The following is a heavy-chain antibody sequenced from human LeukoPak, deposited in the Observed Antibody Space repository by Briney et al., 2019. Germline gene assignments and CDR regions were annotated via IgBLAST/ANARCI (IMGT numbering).Heavy chain of an antibody. V-gene: IGHV3-30-3*01. D-gene: IGHD2-2*02. J-gene: IGHJ4*02. CDR2: ISYDGSNK. Sequence: PGGSLRLSCAASGFTFSSYAMHWVRQAPGKGLEWVAVISYDGSNKYYADSVKGRFTISRDNSKNTLYLQMNSLRAEDTAVYYCARDGCSSTSCYNGWEKLTPFDYWGQGTLVTVSS. CDR1: GFTFSSYA. CDR3: ARDGCSSTSCYNGWEKLTPFDY.